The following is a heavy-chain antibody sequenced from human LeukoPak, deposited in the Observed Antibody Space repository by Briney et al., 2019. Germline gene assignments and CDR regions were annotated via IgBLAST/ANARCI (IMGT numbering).Heavy chain of an antibody. Sequence: SVKVSCKASGGTFSSYAISWVRQAPGQGLEWMGGIIPIFGTANYAQKFQGRVTITADESTSTAYMELSSLRSEDTAVYYCARGPALYSGSYPPPLYWGQGTLVTVSS. CDR1: GGTFSSYA. CDR2: IIPIFGTA. D-gene: IGHD1-26*01. V-gene: IGHV1-69*13. CDR3: ARGPALYSGSYPPPLY. J-gene: IGHJ4*02.